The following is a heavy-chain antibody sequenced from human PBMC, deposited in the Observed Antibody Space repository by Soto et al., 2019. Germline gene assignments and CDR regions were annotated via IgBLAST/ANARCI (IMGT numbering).Heavy chain of an antibody. CDR3: ARSISLAGDY. J-gene: IGHJ4*02. Sequence: QVQLVQSGAEVKKPGASVKVSCKASGYTFTSYPMHWVRQAPGQRLEWMGWINAGNGNTKYSHKFQGRVTITRDTAAITAKMALSSPRSEGTAVYYCARSISLAGDYWGRGALVTVSS. V-gene: IGHV1-3*01. CDR1: GYTFTSYP. CDR2: INAGNGNT. D-gene: IGHD3-16*01.